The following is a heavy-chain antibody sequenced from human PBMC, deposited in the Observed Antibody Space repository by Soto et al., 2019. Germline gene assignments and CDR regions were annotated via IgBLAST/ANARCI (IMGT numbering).Heavy chain of an antibody. CDR3: AHRTDYGSGSYLLDY. CDR2: IYWNDDK. Sequence: QITLKESGPTLVKPTQTLTLTCTFSGFSLSTSGVGVSWIRQPPGKALEWLALIYWNDDKRYSPSLKSRLTITKDTPKNQVVLTMSNINPVDTATYYCAHRTDYGSGSYLLDYWGQGPLVTVSS. V-gene: IGHV2-5*01. D-gene: IGHD3-10*01. J-gene: IGHJ4*02. CDR1: GFSLSTSGVG.